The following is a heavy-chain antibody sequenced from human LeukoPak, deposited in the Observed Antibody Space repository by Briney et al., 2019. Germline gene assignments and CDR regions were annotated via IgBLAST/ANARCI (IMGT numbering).Heavy chain of an antibody. D-gene: IGHD5-24*01. CDR2: IYHSGRT. Sequence: SETLSLTCAVYGGSFSGYYWGWIRQPPGKGLEWIGSIYHSGRTFYNPSLKSRVTISVDTSKNQFSLKLTSVTAADTAVYYCARLYPPATRFDYWGQGTLVTVSS. V-gene: IGHV4-38-2*01. CDR3: ARLYPPATRFDY. CDR1: GGSFSGYY. J-gene: IGHJ4*02.